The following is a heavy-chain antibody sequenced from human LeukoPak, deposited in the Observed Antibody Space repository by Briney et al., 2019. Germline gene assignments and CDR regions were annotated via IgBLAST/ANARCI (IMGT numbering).Heavy chain of an antibody. CDR2: ISAYNGNT. J-gene: IGHJ4*02. V-gene: IGHV1-18*01. CDR1: GYTFTSYG. D-gene: IGHD6-19*01. CDR3: ARSPFAPDSRGWWGFDY. Sequence: ASVKVSCKASGYTFTSYGISWVRQAPGQGLEWMGWISAYNGNTNYAQKLQGRVTMTTDTSTSTAYMELRSLRSDDTAVYYCARSPFAPDSRGWWGFDYWGQGTLVTVSS.